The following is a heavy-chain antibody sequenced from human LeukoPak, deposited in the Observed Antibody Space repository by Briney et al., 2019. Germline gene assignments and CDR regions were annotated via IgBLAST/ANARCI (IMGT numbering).Heavy chain of an antibody. V-gene: IGHV4-4*02. CDR3: ASPTYCGGDCSDAFDI. Sequence: SGTLSLTCAVSGGSISSSNWGSWVRQPPGKGLEWIGEIYHSGSTNYNPSLKSRVTISVDKSKNQFSLKLSSVAAADTAVYYCASPTYCGGDCSDAFDIWGQGTMVTVSS. CDR2: IYHSGST. D-gene: IGHD2-21*02. CDR1: GGSISSSNW. J-gene: IGHJ3*02.